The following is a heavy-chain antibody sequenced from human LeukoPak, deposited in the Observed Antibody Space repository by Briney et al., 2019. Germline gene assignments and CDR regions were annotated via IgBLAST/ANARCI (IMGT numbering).Heavy chain of an antibody. CDR3: ARGGGWSPYYFDY. Sequence: PSETLSLTCTVSGGSFSSYYWSWVRQPPGKGLEWIAYIYYSGSTSYNPSLKSRVTISVDTSKNQFSLKLGSVTTADTAVYYCARGGGWSPYYFDYWGQGILVTVSS. CDR1: GGSFSSYY. V-gene: IGHV4-59*01. D-gene: IGHD6-19*01. CDR2: IYYSGST. J-gene: IGHJ4*02.